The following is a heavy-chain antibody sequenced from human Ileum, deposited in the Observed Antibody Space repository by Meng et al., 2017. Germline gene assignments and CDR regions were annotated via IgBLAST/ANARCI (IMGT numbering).Heavy chain of an antibody. CDR3: ARRTGEVDLLDY. J-gene: IGHJ4*02. Sequence: QLQLQESGPGLGKPSETLSLMGTVSGGSISSSSHCCDWIRQPPGKGLEWIGSICYSGNTYYNPSLKSRVSMSVDTSKKQISLKLNSVTAADTAVYYCARRTGEVDLLDYWGQGTLVTVSS. CDR1: GGSISSSSHC. D-gene: IGHD7-27*01. V-gene: IGHV4-39*01. CDR2: ICYSGNT.